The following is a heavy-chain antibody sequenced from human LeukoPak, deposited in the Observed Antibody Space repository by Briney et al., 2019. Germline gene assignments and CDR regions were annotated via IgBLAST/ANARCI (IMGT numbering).Heavy chain of an antibody. V-gene: IGHV4-59*08. J-gene: IGHJ4*02. CDR1: GGSISSNY. Sequence: PSETLSLTCTVSGGSISSNYWTWIRQPPGKGLEYIGYIYYTGGVKYNPSLKSRVKITLDTSKIQLSLKLSSVTAAYMAVYFCGKYGGSGWVIDYWGQGTLVTVSS. CDR3: GKYGGSGWVIDY. CDR2: IYYTGGV. D-gene: IGHD6-19*01.